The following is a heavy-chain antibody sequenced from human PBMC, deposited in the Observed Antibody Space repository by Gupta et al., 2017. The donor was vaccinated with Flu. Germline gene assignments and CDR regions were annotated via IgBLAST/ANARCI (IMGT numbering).Heavy chain of an antibody. J-gene: IGHJ4*02. CDR1: GLVFGDYA. D-gene: IGHD1-1*01. V-gene: IGHV3-23*01. Sequence: EEQLLQSGGGLVQPGGSLTLSCVGSGLVFGDYAMNWVRQSPGGGLEWVAVISSTGAAKWYVNSAGGRFTISRDNSKNTSSLQMNDLRPDDSGIYFCARALRDFTTADTLINWSQGVLVTVSS. CDR3: ARALRDFTTADTLIN. CDR2: ISSTGAAK.